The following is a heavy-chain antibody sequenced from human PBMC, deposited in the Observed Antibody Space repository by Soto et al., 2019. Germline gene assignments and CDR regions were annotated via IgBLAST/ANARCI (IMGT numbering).Heavy chain of an antibody. CDR2: ISSTTNYI. CDR3: ARESEDLTSNFDY. CDR1: TFTRYS. V-gene: IGHV3-21*01. Sequence: TFTRYSMNWVRQAPGKGLEWVSSISSTTNYIYYADSSKGRFTVSRDNAKNSVYLEMNSLSAEDTAVYYWARESEDLTSNFDYWGQGTLVTVSS. J-gene: IGHJ4*02.